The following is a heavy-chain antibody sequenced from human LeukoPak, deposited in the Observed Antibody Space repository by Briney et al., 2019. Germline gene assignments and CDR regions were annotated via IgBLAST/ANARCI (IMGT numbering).Heavy chain of an antibody. CDR1: GFTLSSYA. J-gene: IGHJ6*03. V-gene: IGHV3-23*01. Sequence: GGSLRLSCAASGFTLSSYAMSWVRQAPGKGLEWVSAISGSGGSTYYADSVKGRFTISRDNSKNTLYLQMNSLRAEDTAVYYCAKGPAREVRGVINYYYYYMDVWGKGTTVTVSS. D-gene: IGHD3-10*01. CDR3: AKGPAREVRGVINYYYYYMDV. CDR2: ISGSGGST.